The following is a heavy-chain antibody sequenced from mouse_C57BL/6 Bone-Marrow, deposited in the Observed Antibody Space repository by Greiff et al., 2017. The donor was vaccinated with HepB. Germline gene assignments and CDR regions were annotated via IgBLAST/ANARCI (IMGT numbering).Heavy chain of an antibody. Sequence: VQLQQSGPELVKPGASVKISCKASGYAFSSSWMNWVKQSPGKGLEWIGRIYPGDGDTNYNGKFKGKATLTADKSSSTAYMQLSSLTSEDSAVYFCARSLLLLRNYYAMDYWGQGTSVTVSS. V-gene: IGHV1-82*01. CDR1: GYAFSSSW. D-gene: IGHD1-1*01. CDR2: IYPGDGDT. CDR3: ARSLLLLRNYYAMDY. J-gene: IGHJ4*01.